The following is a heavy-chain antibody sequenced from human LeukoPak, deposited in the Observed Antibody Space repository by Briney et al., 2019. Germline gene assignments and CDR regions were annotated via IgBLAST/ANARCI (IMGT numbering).Heavy chain of an antibody. J-gene: IGHJ4*02. CDR1: GFTFSSYG. V-gene: IGHV3-23*01. CDR2: ISGSGGST. CDR3: AKAEVVLRYFDWLRASYSYYFDY. Sequence: PGGSLRLSCAASGFTFSSYGMSWVRQAPGKGLEWVSAISGSGGSTYYADSVKGRFTISRDNSKNTLYLQMNSLRAEDTAVYYCAKAEVVLRYFDWLRASYSYYFDYWGQGTLVTVSS. D-gene: IGHD3-9*01.